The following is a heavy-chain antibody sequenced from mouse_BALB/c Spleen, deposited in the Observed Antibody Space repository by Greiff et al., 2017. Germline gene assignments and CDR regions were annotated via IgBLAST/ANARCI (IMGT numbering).Heavy chain of an antibody. V-gene: IGHV2-9*02. J-gene: IGHJ2*01. D-gene: IGHD2-4*01. CDR3: ARDSTSTMITTLFDY. Sequence: VKLMESGPGLVAPSQSLSITCTVSGFSLTSYGVHWVRQPPGKGLEWLGVIWAGGSTNYNSALMSRLSISKDNSKSQVFLKMNSLQTDDTAMYYCARDSTSTMITTLFDYWGQGTTLTVSS. CDR1: GFSLTSYG. CDR2: IWAGGST.